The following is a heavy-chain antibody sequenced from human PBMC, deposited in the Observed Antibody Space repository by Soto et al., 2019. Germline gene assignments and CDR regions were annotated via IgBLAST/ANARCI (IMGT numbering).Heavy chain of an antibody. D-gene: IGHD3-9*01. J-gene: IGHJ4*02. V-gene: IGHV3-9*01. CDR2: ISWNSGSI. CDR1: GFTFDDYA. CDR3: AKAGAFDWRRVDY. Sequence: GGSLRLSCAASGFTFDDYAMHWVRQAPGKGLEWVSGISWNSGSIGYADSVKGRFTISRDNAKNSLYLQMNSLRAEDTALYYCAKAGAFDWRRVDYWGQGTLVTVSS.